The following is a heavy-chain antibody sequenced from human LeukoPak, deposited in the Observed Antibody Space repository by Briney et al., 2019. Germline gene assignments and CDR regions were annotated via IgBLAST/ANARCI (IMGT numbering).Heavy chain of an antibody. CDR1: GYTFTGYY. CDR3: ARGFMITFGGAIVIFRD. CDR2: INPNSGGT. Sequence: ASVKVSCKASGYTFTGYYMHWVRQAPGQGLEWMGWINPNSGGTNYAQKFQGRVTMTRDTSISTAYMELSRLRSDDTAVYYCARGFMITFGGAIVIFRDWGQGTLVTVSS. D-gene: IGHD3-16*02. V-gene: IGHV1-2*02. J-gene: IGHJ4*02.